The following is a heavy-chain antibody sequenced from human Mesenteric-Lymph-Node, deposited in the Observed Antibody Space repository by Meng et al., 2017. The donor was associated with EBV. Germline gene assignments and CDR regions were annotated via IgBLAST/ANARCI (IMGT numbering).Heavy chain of an antibody. CDR1: GYTFRAHG. CDR2: ISGYDAKT. J-gene: IGHJ4*02. Sequence: QVRLVQAGAECKKPGASVEVSCKASGYTFRAHGISWARQAPGQGLEWMGWISGYDAKTNYAPKLQDRVTMTTDTSTSTAYMELRSLRSDDTAVYYCARGDGMAFFWGQGTLVTVSS. CDR3: ARGDGMAFF. V-gene: IGHV1-18*01. D-gene: IGHD1-14*01.